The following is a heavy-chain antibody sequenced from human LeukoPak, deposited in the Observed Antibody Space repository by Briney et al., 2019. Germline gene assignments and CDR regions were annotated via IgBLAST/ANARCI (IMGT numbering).Heavy chain of an antibody. J-gene: IGHJ4*02. V-gene: IGHV1-8*01. CDR1: GYTFTSYD. D-gene: IGHD3-16*01. CDR3: ARGRGTAPGMITFGGVNFDY. Sequence: AASVKVSCKASGYTFTSYDINWVRQATGQGLEWMGWMSPNSGNTGYAQKFQGRVTMTRNTSISTAYMELSSLRSEDTAVYYCARGRGTAPGMITFGGVNFDYWGQGTLVTVSA. CDR2: MSPNSGNT.